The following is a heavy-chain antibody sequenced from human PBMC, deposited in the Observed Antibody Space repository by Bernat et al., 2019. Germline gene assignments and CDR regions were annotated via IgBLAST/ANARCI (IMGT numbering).Heavy chain of an antibody. CDR3: ASSSPIYFSYYGMDV. J-gene: IGHJ6*02. CDR2: ISYDRSNK. CDR1: GFPFSNHS. Sequence: CAASGFPFSNHSIQCLRQAPGKALEWLALISYDRSNKYLSDYVNGRFTISRDNSKHTLYLQVNSPRDEYTAGYYCASSSPIYFSYYGMDVLGQGT. V-gene: IGHV3-30*01.